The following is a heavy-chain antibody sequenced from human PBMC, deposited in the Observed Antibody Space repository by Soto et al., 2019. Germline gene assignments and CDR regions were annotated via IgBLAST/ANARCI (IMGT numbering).Heavy chain of an antibody. CDR3: ARDLDYDSSVSDAFDI. V-gene: IGHV4-59*01. D-gene: IGHD3-22*01. Sequence: SETLSLTCTVSGGSISSYYWSWIRQPPGKGLEWIGYIYYSGSTNYNPSLRSRVTISVDTSKNQFSLKLSSVTAADTAVYYCARDLDYDSSVSDAFDIWGQGTMVTVSS. CDR1: GGSISSYY. J-gene: IGHJ3*02. CDR2: IYYSGST.